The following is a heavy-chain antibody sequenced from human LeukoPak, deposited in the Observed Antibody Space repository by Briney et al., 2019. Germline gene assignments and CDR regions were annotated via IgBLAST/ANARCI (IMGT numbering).Heavy chain of an antibody. Sequence: PGGSLRLSCAASGFTFSSYAMSWVRQAPGKGLEWVSAISGSGGSTYYADSVKGRFTISRDNSKNTLYLQMDSLRAEGTAVYYCAKVPTSNGDYADYFDYWGQGTLVTVSS. V-gene: IGHV3-23*01. CDR3: AKVPTSNGDYADYFDY. CDR2: ISGSGGST. CDR1: GFTFSSYA. J-gene: IGHJ4*02. D-gene: IGHD4-17*01.